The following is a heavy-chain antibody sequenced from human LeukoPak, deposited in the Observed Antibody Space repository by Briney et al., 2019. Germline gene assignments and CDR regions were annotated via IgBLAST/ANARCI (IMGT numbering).Heavy chain of an antibody. CDR3: ARCSGWYYFDY. CDR1: GGSITGYY. J-gene: IGHJ4*02. CDR2: IFYSGNT. Sequence: SETLSLTCTVSGGSITGYYWSWIRQPPGKGLEWIGYIFYSGNTNHNPSLKSRVTISVDTSKNQFSLKLSSVTAADTAVYYCARCSGWYYFDYWGQGTLVTVSS. V-gene: IGHV4-59*08. D-gene: IGHD6-19*01.